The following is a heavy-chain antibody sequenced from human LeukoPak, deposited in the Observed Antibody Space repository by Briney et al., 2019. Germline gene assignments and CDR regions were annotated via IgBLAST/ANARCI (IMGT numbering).Heavy chain of an antibody. CDR1: RFIFSRYW. D-gene: IGHD1-26*01. V-gene: IGHV3-7*01. J-gene: IGHJ4*02. Sequence: GGSLRLSCAPSRFIFSRYWMSWVRQAPGKGLEWVANINQDGSETYYVDSVKCRFTIFRDNAKNSLYLQMNNLRAEDTAVYYCASRGGSAQPPPADYWGQGTLVTVSS. CDR2: INQDGSET. CDR3: ASRGGSAQPPPADY.